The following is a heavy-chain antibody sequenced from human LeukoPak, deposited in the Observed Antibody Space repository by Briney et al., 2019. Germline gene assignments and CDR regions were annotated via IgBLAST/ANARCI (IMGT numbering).Heavy chain of an antibody. V-gene: IGHV4-39*01. CDR2: IYYSGST. CDR1: GGSISSSSYY. J-gene: IGHJ4*02. Sequence: SETLSLTCTVSGGSISSSSYYWGWIRQPPGKGLEWIGSIYYSGSTYYNPSLKSRVTISVDTSKNQFSLKLSSVTAADTAVYYCARLGYGSSFDYWGQGTLVTVSS. D-gene: IGHD3-10*01. CDR3: ARLGYGSSFDY.